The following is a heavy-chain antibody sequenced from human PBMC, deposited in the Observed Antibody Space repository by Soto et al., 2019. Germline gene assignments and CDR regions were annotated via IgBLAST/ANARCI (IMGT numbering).Heavy chain of an antibody. D-gene: IGHD1-26*01. Sequence: QVQLQESGPGLVKPSQTLSLTCTVSGTTISSGDHYWSWIRQAPGKGLEWIGYMYYTGKTYYNTSLQSRVTRSVDTSENQFSLKMTSVTAADTAMYFCARVYGRGDYFDFWGRGTLVSVSS. CDR2: MYYTGKT. CDR3: ARVYGRGDYFDF. V-gene: IGHV4-30-4*01. CDR1: GTTISSGDHY. J-gene: IGHJ4*02.